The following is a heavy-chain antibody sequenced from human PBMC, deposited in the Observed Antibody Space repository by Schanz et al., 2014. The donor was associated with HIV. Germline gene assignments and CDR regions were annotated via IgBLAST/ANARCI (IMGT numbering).Heavy chain of an antibody. CDR3: ARGGLQWHPEWFDL. CDR1: GFSFDDYA. D-gene: IGHD4-4*01. V-gene: IGHV3-9*01. J-gene: IGHJ5*02. Sequence: EVQLVESGGGLVQPGRSLRLSCAASGFSFDDYAMHWVRQAPGKGLEWVSCISWNSGSIGYADSVKGRFTVSRDNARSSMDLQMNSLRDEDTAVYYCARGGLQWHPEWFDLWGQGTLVSVSS. CDR2: ISWNSGSI.